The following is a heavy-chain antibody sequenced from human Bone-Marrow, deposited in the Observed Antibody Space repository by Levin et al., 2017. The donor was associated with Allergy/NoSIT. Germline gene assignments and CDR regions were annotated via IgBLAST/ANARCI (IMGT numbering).Heavy chain of an antibody. V-gene: IGHV5-51*01. CDR1: GYYFTNYW. CDR2: VFPGDSDV. D-gene: IGHD6-13*01. J-gene: IGHJ4*02. Sequence: GGSLRLSCKASGYYFTNYWIGWVRQMPGKGLEWMGIVFPGDSDVKYNQSFQGQVAISVDKSMNTAYLQWSRLKASDTATYFCARCGKERLVSGFDFWGQGSPVTVSS. CDR3: ARCGKERLVSGFDF.